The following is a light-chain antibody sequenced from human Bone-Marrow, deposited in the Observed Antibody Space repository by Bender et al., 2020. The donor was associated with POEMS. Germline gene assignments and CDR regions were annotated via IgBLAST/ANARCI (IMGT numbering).Light chain of an antibody. J-gene: IGLJ3*02. CDR1: SSNIGAHA. CDR2: SSH. CDR3: AVWDDSLNGWV. Sequence: QSVLTQPPSASGTPGQRVTISCSGGSSNIGAHAVNWYQHLPGTAPKLLIYSSHRRPSEVPDRFSGSRSGTSASLAISGLQSEEESEYYCAVWDDSLNGWVVGGGTKLTVL. V-gene: IGLV1-44*01.